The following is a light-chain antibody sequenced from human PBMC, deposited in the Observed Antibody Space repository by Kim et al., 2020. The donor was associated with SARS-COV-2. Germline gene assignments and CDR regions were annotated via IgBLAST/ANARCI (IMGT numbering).Light chain of an antibody. V-gene: IGKV6D-21*02. J-gene: IGKJ2*01. CDR1: ESMGSS. Sequence: EIVLTQPPDFQSVCPGEKVTITCRASESMGSSLHWYQLKPDQSPKLLIKYTSQSISGVPSRFSGSGSGTDFTLTINSLEAEDAAAYYCHQSHNLPYTFGQGTKLEI. CDR2: YTS. CDR3: HQSHNLPYT.